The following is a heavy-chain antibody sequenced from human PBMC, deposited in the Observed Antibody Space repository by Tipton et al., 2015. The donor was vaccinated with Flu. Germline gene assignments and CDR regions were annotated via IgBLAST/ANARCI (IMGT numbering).Heavy chain of an antibody. J-gene: IGHJ4*02. CDR3: ARNRRDGYNYFDY. D-gene: IGHD5-24*01. CDR1: GGSISSYY. CDR2: IYYSGST. Sequence: TLSLTCTVSGGSISSYYWSWIRQPPGKGLEWIGYIYYSGSTNYNPSLKSRVTISVDTSKNQFSLKLSSVTAADTAVYYCARNRRDGYNYFDYWGQGTLVTVSS. V-gene: IGHV4-59*01.